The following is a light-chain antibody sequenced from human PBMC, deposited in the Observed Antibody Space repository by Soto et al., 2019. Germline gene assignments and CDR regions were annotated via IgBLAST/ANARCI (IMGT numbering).Light chain of an antibody. V-gene: IGLV2-23*01. CDR1: SSDVGSYNL. CDR3: CSYAGSRTPYV. CDR2: EGS. Sequence: QSVLTQPASVSGSPGQSITISCTGTSSDVGSYNLVSWYQQHPGKAPKLMIYEGSKRPSGVSNRFSGSKSGNTASLTISGTQAQDQAHYSSCSYAGSRTPYVFGTGTKVTV. J-gene: IGLJ1*01.